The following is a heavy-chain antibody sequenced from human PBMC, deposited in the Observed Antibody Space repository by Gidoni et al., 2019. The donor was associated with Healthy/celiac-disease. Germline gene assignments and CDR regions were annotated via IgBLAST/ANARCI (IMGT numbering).Heavy chain of an antibody. CDR1: GATFGSYA. D-gene: IGHD5-12*01. V-gene: IGHV1-69*01. J-gene: IGHJ5*02. CDR2: VIHIFGTA. CDR3: ARDREYSGYRGPAWFDP. Sequence: QVRLLQSGAGVHKPGSSVKVYCKASGATFGSYAISWVRQAPGQGLEWKGGVIHIFGTANYAKKFKGRARITADESTSKAYMELSSLRSEDTDVYYCARDREYSGYRGPAWFDPWGQGTLVTVSS.